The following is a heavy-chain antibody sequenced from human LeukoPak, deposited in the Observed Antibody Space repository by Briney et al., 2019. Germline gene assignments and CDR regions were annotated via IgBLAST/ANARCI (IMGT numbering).Heavy chain of an antibody. Sequence: GGSLRLSCAASGFTFSSYAMHWVRQAPGKGLEWVAVISYDGSNKYYADSVKGRFTISRDNSKNTLYLQMNSLRAEDTAVYYCAAGTGYLIEKWGQGTPVIVSS. J-gene: IGHJ4*02. V-gene: IGHV3-30*04. D-gene: IGHD2-15*01. CDR2: ISYDGSNK. CDR1: GFTFSSYA. CDR3: AAGTGYLIEK.